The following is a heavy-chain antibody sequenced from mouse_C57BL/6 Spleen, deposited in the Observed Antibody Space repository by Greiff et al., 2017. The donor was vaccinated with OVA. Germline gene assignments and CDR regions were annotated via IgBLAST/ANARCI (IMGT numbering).Heavy chain of an antibody. V-gene: IGHV7-3*01. CDR1: GFTFTDYY. CDR3: VRYTPLGNYAMDY. J-gene: IGHJ4*01. Sequence: EVKLMESGGGLVQPGGSLSLSCAASGFTFTDYYMSWVRQPPGKALEWLGFIRNKANGYTTEYSASVKGRFTISRDNSQSILYLQMNALRAEDSATYYCVRYTPLGNYAMDYWGQGTSVTVSS. D-gene: IGHD4-1*01. CDR2: IRNKANGYTT.